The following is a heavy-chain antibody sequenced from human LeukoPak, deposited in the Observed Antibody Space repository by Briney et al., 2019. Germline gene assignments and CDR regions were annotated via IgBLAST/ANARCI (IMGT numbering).Heavy chain of an antibody. Sequence: SETLSLTCAVYGGSFSGYYWSWIRQPPGKGLEWIGEINHSGSTNYNPSLKSRVTISVDTSKNQFSLKLSSVTAADTAVHYCARGYSYGYGFDYWGQGTLVTVSS. CDR1: GGSFSGYY. CDR2: INHSGST. D-gene: IGHD5-18*01. V-gene: IGHV4-34*01. J-gene: IGHJ4*02. CDR3: ARGYSYGYGFDY.